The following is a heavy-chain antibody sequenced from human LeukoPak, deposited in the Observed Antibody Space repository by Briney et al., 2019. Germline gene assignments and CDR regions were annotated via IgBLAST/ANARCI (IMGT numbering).Heavy chain of an antibody. CDR2: MYTSGST. D-gene: IGHD2-2*01. Sequence: SETLSLTCSVSGGSIRSGSYYWSWIRQPAGKGLEWIGRMYTSGSTNYNPSLKSRVTISLDTSKNQSSLKLNSVTAADTAVYYCAREGAAPMYYYYMDVWGKGTTVTVSS. V-gene: IGHV4-61*02. CDR3: AREGAAPMYYYYMDV. J-gene: IGHJ6*03. CDR1: GGSIRSGSYY.